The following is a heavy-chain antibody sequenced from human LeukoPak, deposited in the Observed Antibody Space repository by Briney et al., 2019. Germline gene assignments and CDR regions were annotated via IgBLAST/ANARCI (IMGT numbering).Heavy chain of an antibody. Sequence: SETLSLTCTVSGGSISSYYWSGIRQPPGKGLEWVGCIYYGGRTNYNPSLKSRVTISVDTSKNQVSLKLSSVTAADTAVYYCARLMTYYDILTGSPRQFDYWGQGTLVTVSS. CDR2: IYYGGRT. V-gene: IGHV4-59*01. J-gene: IGHJ4*02. CDR3: ARLMTYYDILTGSPRQFDY. CDR1: GGSISSYY. D-gene: IGHD3-9*01.